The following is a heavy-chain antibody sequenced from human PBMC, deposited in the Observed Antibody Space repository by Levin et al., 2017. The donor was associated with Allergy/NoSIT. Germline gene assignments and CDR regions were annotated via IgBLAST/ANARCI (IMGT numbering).Heavy chain of an antibody. CDR2: ARNRANSYTT. Sequence: PGGSLRLSCAASGFTFSDHYMDWVRQAPGKGLEWVGRARNRANSYTTEYAASVKGRFTISRDDSKNSLYLQMNSLKTEDTAAYYCVRGAGSSSPGYYHGLDDWGQGTTVTVSS. CDR1: GFTFSDHY. CDR3: VRGAGSSSPGYYHGLDD. J-gene: IGHJ6*02. V-gene: IGHV3-72*01. D-gene: IGHD6-6*01.